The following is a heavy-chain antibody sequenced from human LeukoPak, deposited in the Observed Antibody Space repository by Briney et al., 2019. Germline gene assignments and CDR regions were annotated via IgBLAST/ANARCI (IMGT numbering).Heavy chain of an antibody. CDR3: VRGQVTTVTPLSY. J-gene: IGHJ4*02. CDR2: IDSSSGYI. Sequence: GGSLRLSCAASGFTFSRYGMNWVRQAPGTGLEWVSSIDSSSGYIYYADSVKGRFTISRDNAKNSLYLQMNSLRVEDTAVYYCVRGQVTTVTPLSYWGQGTLVTVSS. D-gene: IGHD4-11*01. V-gene: IGHV3-21*01. CDR1: GFTFSRYG.